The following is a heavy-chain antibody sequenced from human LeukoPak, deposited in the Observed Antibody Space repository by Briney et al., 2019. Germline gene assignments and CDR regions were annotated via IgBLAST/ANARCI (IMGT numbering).Heavy chain of an antibody. J-gene: IGHJ4*02. CDR3: AKDRIIYGSGSYTSYDY. CDR2: IRYDGSNK. D-gene: IGHD3-10*01. Sequence: GGSLRLSCAASGFTFSSYGMHWVRQAPGKGLEWVAFIRYDGSNKYYADSVKGRFTISRDNSKNTLYLQMNSLRAEDMAVYYCAKDRIIYGSGSYTSYDYWGQGTLVTVSS. CDR1: GFTFSSYG. V-gene: IGHV3-30*02.